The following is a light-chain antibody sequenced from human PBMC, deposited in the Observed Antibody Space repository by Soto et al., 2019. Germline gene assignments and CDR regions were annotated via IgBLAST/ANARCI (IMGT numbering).Light chain of an antibody. J-gene: IGKJ1*01. CDR3: QQYKSYSLT. V-gene: IGKV1-5*01. CDR1: QSITIW. Sequence: DIQMTQSPSTLSASVGDRVTITCRASQSITIWLAWYQQKPGKAPKLLIFDASSLESGVPSRFSGSGSGTEFTLTISSLQPDDFASYYCQQYKSYSLTFGQGTKVQIK. CDR2: DAS.